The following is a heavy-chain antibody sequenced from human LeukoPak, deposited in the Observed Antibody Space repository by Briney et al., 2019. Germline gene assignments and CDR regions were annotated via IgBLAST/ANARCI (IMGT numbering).Heavy chain of an antibody. CDR2: ISSSSSTL. J-gene: IGHJ4*02. V-gene: IGHV3-48*01. CDR3: ARARSGYYWDY. Sequence: GGSLRLSCAASGFTFSSSSMSWVRQAPGKGLEWVSYISSSSSTLYYADSVKGRFTISRDSAKYSLYLQMNSLRAEDTAVYYCARARSGYYWDYWGQGTLVTVSS. CDR1: GFTFSSSS. D-gene: IGHD3-22*01.